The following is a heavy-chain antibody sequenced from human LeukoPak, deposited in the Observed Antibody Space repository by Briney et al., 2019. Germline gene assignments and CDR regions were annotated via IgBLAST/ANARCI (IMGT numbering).Heavy chain of an antibody. J-gene: IGHJ6*03. CDR1: GGSFSGYY. Sequence: PSETLSLTCAVYGGSFSGYYWSWIRQPPGKGLEWIGEINHSGSTNYNPSLKGRVTISVDTSKNQFSLKLSSVTAADTAVYYCARGNGVVVPAARGYYYYMDVWGKGTTVTVSS. CDR2: INHSGST. D-gene: IGHD2-2*01. CDR3: ARGNGVVVPAARGYYYYMDV. V-gene: IGHV4-34*01.